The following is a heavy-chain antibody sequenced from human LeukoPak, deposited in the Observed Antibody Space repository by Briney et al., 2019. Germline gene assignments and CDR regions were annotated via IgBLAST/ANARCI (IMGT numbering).Heavy chain of an antibody. J-gene: IGHJ5*02. CDR2: MNPNSGNT. CDR1: GYTFTSYD. CDR3: ARARRITIPYSSSWYGHNNWFDP. V-gene: IGHV1-8*03. Sequence: ASVKVSCKAPGYTFTSYDINWVRQATGQGLEWMGWMNPNSGNTGYAQKFQGRVTITRNTSISTAYMELSSLSSEDTAVYYCARARRITIPYSSSWYGHNNWFDPWGQGTLVTVSS. D-gene: IGHD6-13*01.